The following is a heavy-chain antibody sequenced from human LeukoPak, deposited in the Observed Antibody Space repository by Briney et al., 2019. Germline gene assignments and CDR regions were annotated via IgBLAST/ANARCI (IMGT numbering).Heavy chain of an antibody. D-gene: IGHD3-16*02. CDR3: ARGPDYVWGSYRYEDYFDY. J-gene: IGHJ4*02. CDR1: GYTFTGYY. V-gene: IGHV1-8*03. CDR2: MNPNSGNT. Sequence: VASVKVSCKASGYTFTGYYMHWVRQAPGHGLEWMGWMNPNSGNTGYAQKFQGRVTITRNTSISTAYMELSSLRSEDTAVYYCARGPDYVWGSYRYEDYFDYWGQGTLVTVSS.